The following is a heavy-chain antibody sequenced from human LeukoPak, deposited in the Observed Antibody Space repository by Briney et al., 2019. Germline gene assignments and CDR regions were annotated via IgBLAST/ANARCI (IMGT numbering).Heavy chain of an antibody. CDR2: ITWNSGKI. CDR3: ARDRDGYNNPGY. CDR1: GFTFDDYA. J-gene: IGHJ4*02. Sequence: GGSLRLSCAASGFTFDDYAMHWVRQAPGKGLEWVSGITWNSGKIGYADSVKGRFTISRDNAKNSLYLQMNSLRAEDTAVYYCARDRDGYNNPGYWGQGTLVTVSS. V-gene: IGHV3-9*01. D-gene: IGHD5-24*01.